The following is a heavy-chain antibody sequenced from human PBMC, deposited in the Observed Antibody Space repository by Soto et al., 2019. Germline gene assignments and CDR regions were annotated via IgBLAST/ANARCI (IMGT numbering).Heavy chain of an antibody. CDR1: GGSFSGYY. CDR3: ARGPSITMTFDP. CDR2: INHSGST. V-gene: IGHV4-34*01. Sequence: QVQLQQWGAGLLKPSETLSLTCAVYGGSFSGYYWSWIRQPPGKGLEWIGEINHSGSTNYNPSPKSRVTISVDTSKNQFSLKLSSVTAADTAVYYCARGPSITMTFDPWGQGTLVTVSS. D-gene: IGHD3-22*01. J-gene: IGHJ5*02.